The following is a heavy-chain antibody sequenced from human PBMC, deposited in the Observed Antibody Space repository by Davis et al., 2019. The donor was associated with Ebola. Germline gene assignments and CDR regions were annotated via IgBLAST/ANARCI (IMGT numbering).Heavy chain of an antibody. J-gene: IGHJ5*02. CDR1: GYTFTSYY. CDR3: ARGLSIAVAATRFDP. V-gene: IGHV1-69*02. Sequence: SVKVSCKASGYTFTSYYMHWVRQAPGQGLEWMGRIIPIVGIANHAQKFQGRVTITADKSTSTAYMELSSLRSEDTAVYYCARGLSIAVAATRFDPWGQGTLVTVSS. D-gene: IGHD6-19*01. CDR2: IIPIVGIA.